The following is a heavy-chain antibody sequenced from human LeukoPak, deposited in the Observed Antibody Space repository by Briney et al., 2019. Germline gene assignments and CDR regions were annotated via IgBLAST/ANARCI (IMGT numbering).Heavy chain of an antibody. D-gene: IGHD6-6*01. CDR3: VITSATGPLDY. J-gene: IGHJ4*02. CDR1: GFTFSSYA. V-gene: IGHV3-64D*09. CDR2: ISGNGGNT. Sequence: GGSLRLSCSASGFTFSSYAMHWVRQAPGKGLEYVSTISGNGGNTYYADSLKGRFTISRDNSKNTLYLQMSSLRVEDTAVYYCVITSATGPLDYWGQGTLVTVSS.